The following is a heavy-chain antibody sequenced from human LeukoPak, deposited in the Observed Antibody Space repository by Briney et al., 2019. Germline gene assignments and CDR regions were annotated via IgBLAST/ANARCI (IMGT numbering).Heavy chain of an antibody. V-gene: IGHV3-21*01. CDR1: GFTFSSYE. CDR3: ARVLSYDSSGYYGMDV. CDR2: ISSSSSYI. Sequence: PGGSLRLSCAASGFTFSSYEMNWVRQAPGKGLEWVSSISSSSSYIYYADSVKGRFTISRDNAKNSLYLQMNSLRAEDTAVYYCARVLSYDSSGYYGMDVWGKGTTVTVSS. D-gene: IGHD3-22*01. J-gene: IGHJ6*04.